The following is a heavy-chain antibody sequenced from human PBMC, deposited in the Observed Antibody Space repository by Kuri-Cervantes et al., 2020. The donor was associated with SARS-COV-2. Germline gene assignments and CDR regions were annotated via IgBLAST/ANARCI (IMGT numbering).Heavy chain of an antibody. Sequence: SVKVSCKASGGTFSTHAINWVRQAPGQGLEWMGTVIPMFGTTHHAQRFQGRLTMTADTSTSIAYMTLSSLRSDDTAVYYCARDRGVEARWEGDYYHVMDVWGPGTMVTVSS. J-gene: IGHJ6*02. CDR1: GGTFSTHA. D-gene: IGHD1-26*01. CDR3: ARDRGVEARWEGDYYHVMDV. CDR2: VIPMFGTT. V-gene: IGHV1-69*06.